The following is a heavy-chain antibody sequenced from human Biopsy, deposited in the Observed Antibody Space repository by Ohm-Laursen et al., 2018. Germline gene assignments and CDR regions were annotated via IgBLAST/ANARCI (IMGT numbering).Heavy chain of an antibody. CDR1: GFTFDDYA. V-gene: IGHV3-9*01. D-gene: IGHD1-1*01. J-gene: IGHJ6*02. Sequence: SLRLSCAAPGFTFDDYAMHWVRQAPGKGLEWVSGISWHSGSRGYADSVKGRFTISRDNAKKLLYLQMNSLRAEDTALYYCAKDVRVKVQLDGMDVWAKGPRSPSP. CDR2: ISWHSGSR. CDR3: AKDVRVKVQLDGMDV.